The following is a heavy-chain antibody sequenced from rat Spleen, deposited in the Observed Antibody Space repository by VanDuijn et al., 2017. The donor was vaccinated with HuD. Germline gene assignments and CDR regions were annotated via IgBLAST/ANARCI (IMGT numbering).Heavy chain of an antibody. Sequence: EVQLVESDGGLVQPGRSLKLSCAASGFTFSSFPMAWVRQAPKKGLEWVAYISSGGGSTYYRDSVKGRFTISRDNAKRSLYLQMDSLRSEDTATYYCARRHYGYTDYFDYWGQGVMVTVSS. CDR1: GFTFSSFP. CDR3: ARRHYGYTDYFDY. V-gene: IGHV5-25*01. CDR2: ISSGGGST. J-gene: IGHJ2*01. D-gene: IGHD1-9*01.